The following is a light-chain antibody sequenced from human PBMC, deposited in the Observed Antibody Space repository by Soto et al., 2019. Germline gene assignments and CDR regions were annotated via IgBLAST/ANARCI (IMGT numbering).Light chain of an antibody. CDR3: QQHTISMYT. CDR2: RAF. J-gene: IGKJ2*01. V-gene: IGKV3-20*01. Sequence: EIVLTQSPGTLSLSPGETATLSCRASQSVARDLSWYQQKPGQAPRLLISRAFIVATGIPDRFSVSGSGTDFTLTINRLEPEDSAVYYCQQHTISMYTFGQGTKLEIK. CDR1: QSVARD.